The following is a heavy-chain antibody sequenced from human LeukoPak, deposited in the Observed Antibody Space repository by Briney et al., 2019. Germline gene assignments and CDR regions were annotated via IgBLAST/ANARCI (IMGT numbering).Heavy chain of an antibody. D-gene: IGHD6-13*01. CDR3: ARDTSSSWYPMYYFDY. CDR1: GYTFTSYA. Sequence: ASVKVSCKASGYTFTSYAMNWVRQAPGQGLEWMGWINTNTGNPTYAQGFTGRFVFSLDTSVSTAYLQISSLKAEDTAVYYCARDTSSSWYPMYYFDYWGQGTLVTVSS. CDR2: INTNTGNP. J-gene: IGHJ4*02. V-gene: IGHV7-4-1*02.